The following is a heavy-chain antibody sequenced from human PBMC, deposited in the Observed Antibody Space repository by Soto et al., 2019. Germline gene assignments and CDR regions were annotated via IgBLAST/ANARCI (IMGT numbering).Heavy chain of an antibody. CDR3: ARENYDFWSGYYPEYYYGMDV. D-gene: IGHD3-3*01. Sequence: SETLSLTCTASGGSISSYYWSWIRQPPGKGLEWIGYIYYSGSTNYNPSLKSRVTISVDTSKNQFSLKLSSVTAADTAVYYCARENYDFWSGYYPEYYYGMDVWGQGTTVTVSS. J-gene: IGHJ6*02. V-gene: IGHV4-59*01. CDR2: IYYSGST. CDR1: GGSISSYY.